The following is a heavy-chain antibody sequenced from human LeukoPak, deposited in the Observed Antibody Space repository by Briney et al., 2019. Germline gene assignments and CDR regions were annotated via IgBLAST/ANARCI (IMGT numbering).Heavy chain of an antibody. CDR2: IYHSGST. CDR1: SCSISSGYY. CDR3: ARVPHGETIFGVVLYWFDP. J-gene: IGHJ5*02. Sequence: PSETLSLTCTVSSCSISSGYYWGWIRQPPGKGLEWIGSIYHSGSTYYNPSLKSRVTISVDTSKNQFSLKLSSVTTADTAVYYCARVPHGETIFGVVLYWFDPWGQGTLVTVFS. V-gene: IGHV4-38-2*02. D-gene: IGHD3-3*01.